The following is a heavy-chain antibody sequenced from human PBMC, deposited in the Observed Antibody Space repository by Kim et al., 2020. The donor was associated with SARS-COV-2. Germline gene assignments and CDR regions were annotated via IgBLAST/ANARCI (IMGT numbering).Heavy chain of an antibody. J-gene: IGHJ1*01. CDR1: GFTFSSSE. D-gene: IGHD6-13*01. V-gene: IGHV3-48*03. CDR3: ARDSSGWSPTPLAYFQH. Sequence: GGSLRLSCAASGFTFSSSEMNWVRQAPGKRLEWVSYISSSGSTIYYAVFVKGRFTISRDNAKNSLYLQLNSLRAEDTAVYYCARDSSGWSPTPLAYFQHWGQGTLVTVSS. CDR2: ISSSGSTI.